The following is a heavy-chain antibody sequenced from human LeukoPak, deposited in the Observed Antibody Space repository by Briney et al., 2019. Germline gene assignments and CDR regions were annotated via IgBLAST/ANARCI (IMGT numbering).Heavy chain of an antibody. V-gene: IGHV7-4-1*02. CDR1: GYTFTSYA. J-gene: IGHJ5*02. CDR3: ARDRREWGWQLVLEYNWFDP. D-gene: IGHD6-6*01. CDR2: INTNTGNP. Sequence: ASVKVSCKASGYTFTSYAMNWVRQAPGQGLEWMGWINTNTGNPTYAQGFTGRFVFSLDTSVSTAHLQISSLKAEDTAVYYCARDRREWGWQLVLEYNWFDPWGQGTLVTVSS.